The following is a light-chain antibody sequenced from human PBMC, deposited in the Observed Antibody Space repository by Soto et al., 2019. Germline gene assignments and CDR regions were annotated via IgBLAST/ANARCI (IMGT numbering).Light chain of an antibody. CDR2: DVT. Sequence: QSALTQPPSVSGSPGQSVTISCTGTTSDVGGYNYVSWFQQHPGEAPKLMIYDVTKRPSGVPDRFSGSKAGNTASLTISGLQAEDEADYYCYSYAGSDTLVFGGGTKLTVL. CDR3: YSYAGSDTLV. J-gene: IGLJ2*01. V-gene: IGLV2-11*01. CDR1: TSDVGGYNY.